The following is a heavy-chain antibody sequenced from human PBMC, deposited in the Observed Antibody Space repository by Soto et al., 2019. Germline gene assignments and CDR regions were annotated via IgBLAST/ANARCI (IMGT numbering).Heavy chain of an antibody. CDR2: INHSGST. V-gene: IGHV4-34*01. D-gene: IGHD3-3*01. CDR1: GGSFSGYY. Sequence: PSETLSLTCAVYGGSFSGYYWSWIRQPPGKGLEWIGEINHSGSTNYNPSLKSRVTISVDTSKNQFSLKLSSVTAADTAVYYCARALRFLEWLLCYGMDVWGQGTTVTVSS. J-gene: IGHJ6*02. CDR3: ARALRFLEWLLCYGMDV.